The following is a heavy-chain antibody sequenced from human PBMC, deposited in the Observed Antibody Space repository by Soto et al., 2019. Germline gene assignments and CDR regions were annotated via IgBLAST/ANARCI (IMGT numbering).Heavy chain of an antibody. CDR2: IYYSGST. Sequence: PSETLSLTCTVSGGSISSGGYYWSWIRQHPGKGLEWIGYIYYSGSTYYNPSLKSRVTISVDTSKNQFSLKLSSVTAADTAVYYCARDYGSGSLVYNWFDPWGQGTLVTVSS. V-gene: IGHV4-31*03. D-gene: IGHD3-10*01. CDR3: ARDYGSGSLVYNWFDP. J-gene: IGHJ5*02. CDR1: GGSISSGGYY.